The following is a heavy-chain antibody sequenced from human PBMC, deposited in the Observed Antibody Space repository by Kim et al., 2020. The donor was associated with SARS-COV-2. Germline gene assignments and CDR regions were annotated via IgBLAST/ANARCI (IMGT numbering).Heavy chain of an antibody. Sequence: GGSLRLSCAASGFTFSSYGMHWVRQAPGKGLEWVAVIWYDGSNKYYADSVKGRFTISRDNSKNTLYLQMNSLRAEDTAVYYCARVTGPPSAILSYYGMDVWGQGTTVTVSS. J-gene: IGHJ6*02. D-gene: IGHD2-2*02. CDR2: IWYDGSNK. CDR3: ARVTGPPSAILSYYGMDV. V-gene: IGHV3-33*01. CDR1: GFTFSSYG.